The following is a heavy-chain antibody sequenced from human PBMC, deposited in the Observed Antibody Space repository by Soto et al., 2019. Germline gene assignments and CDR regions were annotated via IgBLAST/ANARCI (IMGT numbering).Heavy chain of an antibody. J-gene: IGHJ5*02. Sequence: QVQLVHSGAEVKKPGASVKVSCKASGYTVTNFGITWVRQAPGQGLEWMGWISSYNGNTNSAQKLQVRVTMTTDTSTSTDYMELRSLTSDDTAVYYCATDQYNFWSGYISSWGPGTLVTVSS. CDR3: ATDQYNFWSGYISS. V-gene: IGHV1-18*01. D-gene: IGHD3-3*01. CDR1: GYTVTNFG. CDR2: ISSYNGNT.